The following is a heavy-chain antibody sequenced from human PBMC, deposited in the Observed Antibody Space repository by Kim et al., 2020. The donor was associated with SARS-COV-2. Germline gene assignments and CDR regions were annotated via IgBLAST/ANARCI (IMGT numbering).Heavy chain of an antibody. J-gene: IGHJ4*02. CDR2: IASSGTI. V-gene: IGHV3-48*03. CDR3: EALYSGSYSAPDY. D-gene: IGHD1-26*01. CDR1: GFTFSSYE. Sequence: GGSLRLSCAASGFTFSSYEMNWVRQAPGKGLEWVSYIASSGTIKYADSVKGRFTISRDNAKNSLYLQMDRLRAEDTAVYYCEALYSGSYSAPDYWGQGTLVTVSS.